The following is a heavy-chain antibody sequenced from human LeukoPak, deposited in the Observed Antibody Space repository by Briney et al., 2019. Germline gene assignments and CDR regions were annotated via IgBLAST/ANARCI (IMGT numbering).Heavy chain of an antibody. V-gene: IGHV1-2*02. Sequence: ASVKVSCKASGYTFTDYHIHWVRQAPGQGLEWMGWIHPNSGATNSAQKLQGRVTMTRDTSITTVNMELNRLRSDDTAVYYCARGGYYNTSGYHYVQGFDPWGQGTLVTVSS. CDR2: IHPNSGAT. D-gene: IGHD3-22*01. J-gene: IGHJ5*02. CDR1: GYTFTDYH. CDR3: ARGGYYNTSGYHYVQGFDP.